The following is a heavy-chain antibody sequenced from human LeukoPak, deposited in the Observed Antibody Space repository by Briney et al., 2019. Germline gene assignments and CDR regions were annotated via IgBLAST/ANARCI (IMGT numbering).Heavy chain of an antibody. CDR3: VRDQRDFSGSGNYHM. CDR1: GFTFSSYV. J-gene: IGHJ4*02. Sequence: GGSLRLSCAASGFTFSSYVMHWVRQSPGKGLEWVALISYDGSDKYYEDSVKGRFSVSRDNSKNTMYLQMTSLRIEDTAVYYCVRDQRDFSGSGNYHMWSQGTLVSVSS. D-gene: IGHD3-10*01. CDR2: ISYDGSDK. V-gene: IGHV3-30-3*01.